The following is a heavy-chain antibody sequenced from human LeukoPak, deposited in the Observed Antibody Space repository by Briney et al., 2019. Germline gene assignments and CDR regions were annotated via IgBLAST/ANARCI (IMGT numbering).Heavy chain of an antibody. Sequence: SGGSLRLSCAASGFTFSSYEMNWVRQAPGRVLEWVSYISSSGSTIYYADSVKGRFTISRDNAKNSLYLQMNSLRAEDTAVYYCARADYGDYVGGYFQHWGQGTLVTVSS. J-gene: IGHJ1*01. CDR2: ISSSGSTI. CDR1: GFTFSSYE. V-gene: IGHV3-48*03. CDR3: ARADYGDYVGGYFQH. D-gene: IGHD4-17*01.